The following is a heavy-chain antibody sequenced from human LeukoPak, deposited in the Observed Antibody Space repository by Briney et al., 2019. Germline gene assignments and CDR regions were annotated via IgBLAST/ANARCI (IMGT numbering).Heavy chain of an antibody. CDR2: IIPILGIA. D-gene: IGHD5-12*01. Sequence: GASVKVSCKASGGTFSSYAISWVRQVPGQGLEWMGRIIPILGIANYAQKFQGRVTITADKSTSTAYMELSSLRSEDTAVYYCARDSGYPSYYYYGMDVWGQGTTVTVSS. CDR3: ARDSGYPSYYYYGMDV. CDR1: GGTFSSYA. V-gene: IGHV1-69*04. J-gene: IGHJ6*02.